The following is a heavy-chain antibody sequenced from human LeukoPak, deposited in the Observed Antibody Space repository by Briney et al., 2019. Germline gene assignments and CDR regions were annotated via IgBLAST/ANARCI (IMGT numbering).Heavy chain of an antibody. V-gene: IGHV4-31*03. J-gene: IGHJ4*02. D-gene: IGHD3-22*01. CDR2: IYYSGST. CDR1: GGSISSGGYY. Sequence: PSQTLSLTCTVSGGSISSGGYYWGWIRQHPGKGLEWIGYIYYSGSTYYNPSLKSRVTISVDTSKNQFSLKLSSVTAADTAVYYCARDGPLVNSSGFYLDYWGQGTLVTVSS. CDR3: ARDGPLVNSSGFYLDY.